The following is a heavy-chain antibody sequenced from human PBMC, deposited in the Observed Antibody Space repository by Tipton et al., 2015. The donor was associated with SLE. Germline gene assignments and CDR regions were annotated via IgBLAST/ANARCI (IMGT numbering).Heavy chain of an antibody. Sequence: TLSLTCTVSGGSISSSSYYWGWIRQPPGKGLEWIGYIYYSGSTNYNPSLKSRVTISVDPSKNQFSLKLSSVTAADTAVYYCATVNCSLGGCILDSWGRGALVTVSS. J-gene: IGHJ4*02. CDR3: ATVNCSLGGCILDS. D-gene: IGHD2-15*01. V-gene: IGHV4-61*05. CDR1: GGSISSSSYY. CDR2: IYYSGST.